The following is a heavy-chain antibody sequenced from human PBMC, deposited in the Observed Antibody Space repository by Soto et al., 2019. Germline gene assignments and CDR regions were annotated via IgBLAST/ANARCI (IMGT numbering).Heavy chain of an antibody. J-gene: IGHJ4*02. CDR3: ARDGGDYDFWSGYYELDY. V-gene: IGHV3-33*01. CDR1: GFTFSSYG. D-gene: IGHD3-3*01. CDR2: IWYDGSNK. Sequence: GGSLRLSCAASGFTFSSYGMHWVRQAPGKGLEWVAVIWYDGSNKYYADSVKGRFTISRDNSKNTLYLQMNSLRAEDTAVYYCARDGGDYDFWSGYYELDYWGQGTLVTVSS.